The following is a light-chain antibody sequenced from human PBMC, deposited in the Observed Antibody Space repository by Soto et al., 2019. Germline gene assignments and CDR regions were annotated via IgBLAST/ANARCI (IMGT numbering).Light chain of an antibody. Sequence: QSVLTQPPSASGTPGQRVTISCSGSSSNIGGNSVNWYQHLPGTAPKLLIYSNNQRPSGVPDRFSGSKSGTSASLAISGLQSEDEADYYCAAWDESLSGHVFGAGPKVTV. V-gene: IGLV1-44*01. CDR3: AAWDESLSGHV. J-gene: IGLJ1*01. CDR2: SNN. CDR1: SSNIGGNS.